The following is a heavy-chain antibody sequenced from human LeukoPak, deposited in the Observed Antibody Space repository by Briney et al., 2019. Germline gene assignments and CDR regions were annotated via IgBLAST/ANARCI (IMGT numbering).Heavy chain of an antibody. Sequence: GASVKVSCKASGYTFTSYDINWVRQATGQGLEWMGWMNPNSGNTGYAQKFQGRVTMTRNTSISTAYMELSSLRSEDTAVYYCARGRRRAAAGLYWFDPWGQGTLVTVSS. CDR1: GYTFTSYD. J-gene: IGHJ5*02. V-gene: IGHV1-8*01. CDR2: MNPNSGNT. D-gene: IGHD6-13*01. CDR3: ARGRRRAAAGLYWFDP.